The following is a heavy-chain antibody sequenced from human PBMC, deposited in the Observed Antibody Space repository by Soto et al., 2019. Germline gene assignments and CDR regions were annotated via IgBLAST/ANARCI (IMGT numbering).Heavy chain of an antibody. Sequence: EVQLVESGGGLVQPGGSLRLSCAASGFTFSSYWMSWVRQAPGKGLEWVANIKQDGSEKYYVDSVKGRFTISRDNAKNSLYLQMNSLRAEDTAVYYCARQRRTNPPWFDPWGQGTLVTVSS. CDR2: IKQDGSEK. J-gene: IGHJ5*02. CDR3: ARQRRTNPPWFDP. D-gene: IGHD1-7*01. CDR1: GFTFSSYW. V-gene: IGHV3-7*03.